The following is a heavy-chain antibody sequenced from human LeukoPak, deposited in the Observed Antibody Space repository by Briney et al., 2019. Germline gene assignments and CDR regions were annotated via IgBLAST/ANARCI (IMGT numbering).Heavy chain of an antibody. CDR3: ARGRLTGRYYFDY. Sequence: SETLSLTCAVYGGSFSGYYWSWIRQPPGKGLEWIGEINHSGSTNYNPSLKSRVTISVDTSKNQFSLKVSSVTAADTAVYYCARGRLTGRYYFDYWGQGTLVTVSS. D-gene: IGHD7-27*01. V-gene: IGHV4-34*01. J-gene: IGHJ4*02. CDR1: GGSFSGYY. CDR2: INHSGST.